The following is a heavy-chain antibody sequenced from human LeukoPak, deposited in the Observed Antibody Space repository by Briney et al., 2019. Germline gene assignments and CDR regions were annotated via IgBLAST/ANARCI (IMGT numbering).Heavy chain of an antibody. V-gene: IGHV4-59*01. D-gene: IGHD3-10*01. J-gene: IGHJ4*02. Sequence: SETLSLTCTVSGASIRSYYWSWIRQPPGKGLEWIGYIYYSGDTNYNPSLRSRVTMSLDTSKNQISLRLSSVTAADTAVYYCATQGDFDYWGQGTLATVSS. CDR1: GASIRSYY. CDR3: ATQGDFDY. CDR2: IYYSGDT.